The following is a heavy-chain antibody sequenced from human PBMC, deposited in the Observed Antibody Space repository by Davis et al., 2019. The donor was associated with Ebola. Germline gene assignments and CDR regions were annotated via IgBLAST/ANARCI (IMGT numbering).Heavy chain of an antibody. CDR3: ARGLGAYGSWFDP. V-gene: IGHV4-34*01. D-gene: IGHD3-10*01. J-gene: IGHJ5*02. Sequence: GSLRLSCAVYGGSFSGYYWSWIRQPPGKGLEWIGEINHSGSTNYNPSLKSRVTISVDTSKNQFSLKLSSVTAADTAVYYCARGLGAYGSWFDPWGQGTLVTVSS. CDR1: GGSFSGYY. CDR2: INHSGST.